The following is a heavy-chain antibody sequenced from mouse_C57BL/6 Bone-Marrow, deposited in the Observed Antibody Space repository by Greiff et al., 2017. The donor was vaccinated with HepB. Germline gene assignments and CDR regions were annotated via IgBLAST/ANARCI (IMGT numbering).Heavy chain of an antibody. CDR3: ARTTVVAFDV. J-gene: IGHJ1*03. CDR1: GYTFTSYW. V-gene: IGHV1-61*01. Sequence: VQLQQPGAELVRPGSSVKLSCKASGYTFTSYWMDWVKQRPGQGLEWIGNIYPSDSETHYNQKFKDKATLTVDKSSSTAYMQLSSLTSEDSAVYYCARTTVVAFDVWGTGTTVTVSS. CDR2: IYPSDSET. D-gene: IGHD1-1*01.